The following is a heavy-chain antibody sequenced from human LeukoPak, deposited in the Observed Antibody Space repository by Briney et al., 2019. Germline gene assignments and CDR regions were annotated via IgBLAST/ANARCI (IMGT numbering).Heavy chain of an antibody. CDR1: GFTFSSYG. CDR2: IRYDGSNK. D-gene: IGHD2-8*01. CDR3: ARMGDYYYYYMDV. Sequence: GGSLRLSCAASGFTFSSYGMHWVRQAPGKGLEWVAFIRYDGSNKYYADSVKGRFTISRDNSKNTLYLQMNSLRAEDTAVYYCARMGDYYYYYMDVWGKGTTVTVSS. J-gene: IGHJ6*03. V-gene: IGHV3-30*02.